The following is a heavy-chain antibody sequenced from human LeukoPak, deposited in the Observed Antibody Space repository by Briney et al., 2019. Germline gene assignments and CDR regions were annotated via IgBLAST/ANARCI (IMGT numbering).Heavy chain of an antibody. Sequence: GGSLRLSCAASRFSFSAYPMGWVRRAPGRGLEWVSGISAGGDLTFHADPVKGRFTISRDNSKNTLYLQMNSLRAEDTAVYYCARDLYSQYFDYWGQGTLVTVSS. V-gene: IGHV3-23*01. D-gene: IGHD2-21*01. CDR3: ARDLYSQYFDY. CDR2: ISAGGDLT. CDR1: RFSFSAYP. J-gene: IGHJ4*02.